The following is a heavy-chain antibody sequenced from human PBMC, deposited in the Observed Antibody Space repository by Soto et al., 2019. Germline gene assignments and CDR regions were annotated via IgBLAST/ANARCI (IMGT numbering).Heavy chain of an antibody. J-gene: IGHJ3*01. D-gene: IGHD1-1*01. V-gene: IGHV3-53*01. CDR3: ATWHEREHAYDV. CDR1: GLTVSGRKY. CDR2: LYDVDGS. Sequence: PGGSLRLSCAASGLTVSGRKYVAWVRQAPGKGLEWVSALYDVDGSFYSDSVKGRFTTSSDSSKTTVYLQMNDLGPADTAVYYCATWHEREHAYDVWGQGTTVTVSS.